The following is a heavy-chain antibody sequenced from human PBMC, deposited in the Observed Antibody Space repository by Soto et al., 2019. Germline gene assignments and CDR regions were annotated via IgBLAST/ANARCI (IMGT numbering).Heavy chain of an antibody. V-gene: IGHV1-18*01. CDR2: ISAYNGNT. CDR3: AKEGYCSSTSCYKNYFDY. CDR1: GYTFTSYG. Sequence: GASVKVSCKASGYTFTSYGISWVRQAPGQGLERMGWISAYNGNTNYAQKHQGRVTMTTDTSTSTAYMELRSLRSDDTAVYYCAKEGYCSSTSCYKNYFDYWGQGTLVTVSS. D-gene: IGHD2-2*02. J-gene: IGHJ4*02.